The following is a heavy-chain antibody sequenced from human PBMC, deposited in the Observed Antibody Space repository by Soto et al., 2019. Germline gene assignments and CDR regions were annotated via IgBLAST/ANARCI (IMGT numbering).Heavy chain of an antibody. CDR2: TYYRSKWYN. Sequence: VQLQQSGPGLVKPSQTLSLTCAISGDTVSSNSEAWNWIRQSPSRGLEWLGRTYYRSKWYNEYALSVQSRITINVDTSKNQFSLQLNSVTHDDTAVYFCAGGPALTGSFFDSWGQGTLVSVSS. CDR1: GDTVSSNSEA. V-gene: IGHV6-1*01. J-gene: IGHJ4*02. D-gene: IGHD3-9*01. CDR3: AGGPALTGSFFDS.